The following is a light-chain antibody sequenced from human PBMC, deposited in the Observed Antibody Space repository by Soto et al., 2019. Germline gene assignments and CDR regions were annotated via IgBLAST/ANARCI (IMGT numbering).Light chain of an antibody. CDR3: QQYNNWPYT. CDR2: GAS. V-gene: IGKV3-15*01. CDR1: QSVSST. Sequence: EIVMTQSPATLSLSPGERATLSCRASQSVSSTLAWYQQKPGQAPRLLIYGASTRATGIPARFGGSGSGTEFTLTISSLQSEGFAVYYCQQYNNWPYTFGQGTKLEIK. J-gene: IGKJ2*01.